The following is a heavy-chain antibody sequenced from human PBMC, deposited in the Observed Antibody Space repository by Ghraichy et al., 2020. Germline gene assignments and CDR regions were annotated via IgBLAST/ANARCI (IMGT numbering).Heavy chain of an antibody. CDR2: ISYDGSNK. D-gene: IGHD6-19*01. CDR1: GFTFSSYA. V-gene: IGHV3-30-3*01. CDR3: ARPRSAAGIAVAGDAFDI. J-gene: IGHJ3*02. Sequence: GGSLRLSCAASGFTFSSYAMHWVRQAPGKGLEWVAVISYDGSNKYYADSVKGRFTISRDNSKNTLYLQMNSLRAEDTAVYYCARPRSAAGIAVAGDAFDIWGQGTMVTVSS.